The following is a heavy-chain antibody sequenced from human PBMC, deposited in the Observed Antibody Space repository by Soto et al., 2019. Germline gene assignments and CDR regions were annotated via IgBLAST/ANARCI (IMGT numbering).Heavy chain of an antibody. V-gene: IGHV1-18*01. CDR2: LSAYNTIT. CDR1: GYTFTSYH. CDR3: ASDTPPTDY. Sequence: QVQLVQSGAEVKKPGASVKVSCKTSGYTFTSYHISWVRQAPGQGLEWMGWLSAYNTITNYAQQFQGRVTMTTDTLTSTAYMALRSLRSDDTAVYYCASDTPPTDYWGQGTLVTVSS. J-gene: IGHJ4*02.